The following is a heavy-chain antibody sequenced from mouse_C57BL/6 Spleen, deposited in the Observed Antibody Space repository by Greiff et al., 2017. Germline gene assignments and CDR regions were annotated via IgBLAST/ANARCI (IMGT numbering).Heavy chain of an antibody. CDR1: GFTFSSYA. V-gene: IGHV5-9-1*02. CDR2: ISGGGDYI. J-gene: IGHJ4*01. D-gene: IGHD3-3*01. CDR3: TRERERAMDY. Sequence: EVQVVESGEGLVKPGGSLKLSCAASGFTFSSYAMSWVRQTPEKRLEWVAYISGGGDYIYYADTVKGRFTIARDNAKNTLYLQMSSMKSEDTAMYYCTRERERAMDYWGQGTSVTVSA.